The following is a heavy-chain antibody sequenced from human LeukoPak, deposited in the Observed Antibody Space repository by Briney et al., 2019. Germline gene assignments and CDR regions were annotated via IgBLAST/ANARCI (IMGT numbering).Heavy chain of an antibody. CDR1: GVSISSSGYY. CDR3: ARGWFGELLGYFDP. V-gene: IGHV4-39*01. CDR2: FYYSGST. Sequence: SETLSLTCSVSGVSISSSGYYWGWIRQPPGKGLEWIGSFYYSGSTCYNPSLKSRVTLSVDTSRNQFSLKLNSVTAPDTAVYYCARGWFGELLGYFDPWGQGALVTVSS. J-gene: IGHJ5*02. D-gene: IGHD3-10*01.